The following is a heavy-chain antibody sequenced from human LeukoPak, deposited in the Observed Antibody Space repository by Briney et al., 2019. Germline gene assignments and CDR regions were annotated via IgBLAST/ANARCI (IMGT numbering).Heavy chain of an antibody. CDR2: ISSRSTYI. Sequence: PGGSLRFSCSASRFSFNTYCVKRERQAPGKGLEWVSFISSRSTYIFYADSVRGRFAISRDDSKNSLYLQMNSLIAEDTAVYYCVRRNHGPFDYWGQGSLVTVSS. V-gene: IGHV3-21*01. CDR1: RFSFNTYC. D-gene: IGHD1-14*01. CDR3: VRRNHGPFDY. J-gene: IGHJ4*02.